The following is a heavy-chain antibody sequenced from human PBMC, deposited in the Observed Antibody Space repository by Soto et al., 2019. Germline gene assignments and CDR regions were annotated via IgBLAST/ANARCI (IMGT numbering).Heavy chain of an antibody. CDR3: TFSSSSDY. CDR1: GYSFTSYG. V-gene: IGHV1-18*01. D-gene: IGHD6-13*01. Sequence: QVPLVQSGAEVKKPGASVKVSCKASGYSFTSYGINWVRQAPGQGLEWMGWISPYNGNTNYAQKVQGRVTLTTDTSTSTAYMELRSLRSDDTAFYYCTFSSSSDYWGQGTLVTVSS. J-gene: IGHJ4*02. CDR2: ISPYNGNT.